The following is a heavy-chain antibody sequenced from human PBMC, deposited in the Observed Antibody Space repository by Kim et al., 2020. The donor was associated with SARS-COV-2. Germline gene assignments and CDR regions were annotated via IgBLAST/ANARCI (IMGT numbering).Heavy chain of an antibody. Sequence: SETLSLTCAVYGGSFSGYYWSWIRQPPGKGLEWIGEINHSGSTNYNPSLKSRVTISVDTSKNQFSLKLSSVTAADTAVYYCARGRGEPAVTNGAHYYMDVWGKGTTVTVSS. J-gene: IGHJ6*03. CDR1: GGSFSGYY. V-gene: IGHV4-34*01. D-gene: IGHD4-17*01. CDR2: INHSGST. CDR3: ARGRGEPAVTNGAHYYMDV.